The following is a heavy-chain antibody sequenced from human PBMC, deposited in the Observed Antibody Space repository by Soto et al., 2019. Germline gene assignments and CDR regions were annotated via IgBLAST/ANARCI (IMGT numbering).Heavy chain of an antibody. J-gene: IGHJ5*02. CDR2: IYHSGST. V-gene: IGHV4-4*02. Sequence: QVQLQESGPGLVKPSGTLSLTCAVSGGSISSSNWWSWVRQPPGKGLEWIGEIYHSGSTNYNPSLQSRVTRSVDKSKNQFSLKLSSVPAADTAVYYCARDYMVRGVMRWFDPWGQGTLVTVSS. CDR1: GGSISSSNW. CDR3: ARDYMVRGVMRWFDP. D-gene: IGHD3-10*01.